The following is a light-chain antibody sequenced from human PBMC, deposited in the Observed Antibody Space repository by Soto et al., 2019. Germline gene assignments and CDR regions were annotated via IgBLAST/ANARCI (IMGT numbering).Light chain of an antibody. Sequence: DIQMTQSPSSLFASVGGRVTVTCRASQTIKNFLNWYHQKPGKARKLLIYGASSLQRGVPSRFSGGGAVRTFTLTINSVHPEDFGSEYCHHSHSSPRTFGQGT. V-gene: IGKV1-39*01. CDR3: HHSHSSPRT. CDR2: GAS. J-gene: IGKJ1*01. CDR1: QTIKNF.